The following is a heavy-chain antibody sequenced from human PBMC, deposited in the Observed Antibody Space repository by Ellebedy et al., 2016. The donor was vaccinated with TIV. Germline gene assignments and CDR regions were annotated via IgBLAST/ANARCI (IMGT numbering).Heavy chain of an antibody. CDR1: GFTVSDYF. D-gene: IGHD6-19*01. Sequence: GESLKISCAGSGFTVSDYFMSWVRQAPGKGLEWVSYISSSGTNIYYADSVKGRFTISRDNSKNTLYLQMNSLRVEDAAIYYCAKGGGSGWYMYPINYWGHGTLVTVSS. CDR3: AKGGGSGWYMYPINY. J-gene: IGHJ4*01. CDR2: ISSSGTNI. V-gene: IGHV3-11*01.